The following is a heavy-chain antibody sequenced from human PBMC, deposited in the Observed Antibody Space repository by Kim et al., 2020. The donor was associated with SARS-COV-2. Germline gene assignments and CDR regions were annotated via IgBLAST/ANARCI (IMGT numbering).Heavy chain of an antibody. J-gene: IGHJ3*02. V-gene: IGHV3-9*01. Sequence: GGSLRLSCAASGFTFDDYAMHWVRQAPGKGLEWVSGISWNSGSIGYADSVKGRFTISRDNAKNSLYLQMNSPRAEDTALYYCAKSRYSTTAGAFDIWGQGTMVTVSS. CDR1: GFTFDDYA. CDR3: AKSRYSTTAGAFDI. CDR2: ISWNSGSI. D-gene: IGHD6-13*01.